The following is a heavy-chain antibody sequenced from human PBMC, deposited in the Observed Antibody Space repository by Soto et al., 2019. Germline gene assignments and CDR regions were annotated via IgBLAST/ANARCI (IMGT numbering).Heavy chain of an antibody. D-gene: IGHD6-13*01. CDR2: INHSGST. V-gene: IGHV4-34*01. Sequence: SETLSLTCAVYGGSFSGYYWIGVRQPPGKGLEWIGEINHSGSTNYNPPLKSRVTISVDTSKNQFSLKLTSVTAADTAGYYCAREYESSPTDWGQGTLVTVSS. J-gene: IGHJ1*01. CDR3: AREYESSPTD. CDR1: GGSFSGYY.